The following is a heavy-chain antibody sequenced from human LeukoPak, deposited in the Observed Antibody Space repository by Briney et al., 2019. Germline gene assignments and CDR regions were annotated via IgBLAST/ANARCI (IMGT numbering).Heavy chain of an antibody. CDR2: ISSSSSYI. V-gene: IGHV3-21*01. D-gene: IGHD3-10*01. J-gene: IGHJ4*02. Sequence: GGSLRLSCAASGFTFSSYSMNWVRQAPGKGLEWVSSISSSSSYIYYADSVKGRFTISRDNAKNSLYLQMNSLRAEDTAVYYCARDKPIYYGSGSPQGWGQGTLVTVSS. CDR1: GFTFSSYS. CDR3: ARDKPIYYGSGSPQG.